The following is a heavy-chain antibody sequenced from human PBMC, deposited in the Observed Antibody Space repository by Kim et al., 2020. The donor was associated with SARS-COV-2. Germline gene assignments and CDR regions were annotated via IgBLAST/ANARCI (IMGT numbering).Heavy chain of an antibody. Sequence: SETLSLTCAVYGGSFSGYYWSWIRQPPGKGLEWIGEINHSGSTNYNPSLKSRVTISVDTSKNQFSLKLSSVTAADTAVYYCARGGRYMVRGVRPSWGNWFDPWGQGTLVTVSS. V-gene: IGHV4-34*01. CDR2: INHSGST. D-gene: IGHD3-10*01. J-gene: IGHJ5*02. CDR3: ARGGRYMVRGVRPSWGNWFDP. CDR1: GGSFSGYY.